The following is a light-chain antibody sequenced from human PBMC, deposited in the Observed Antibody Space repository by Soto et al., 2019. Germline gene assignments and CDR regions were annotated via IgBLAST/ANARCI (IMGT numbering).Light chain of an antibody. Sequence: ILMTQSPATLSVSPGDTAILSCRASQSVGSNLAWYQQKPGQSPRRLIYRASIRAPGVPARFSGSGSGTEFTLTVTSLQSEDFAVYYCQNYDNWPPYTFCQGTKLEIK. J-gene: IGKJ2*01. V-gene: IGKV3-15*01. CDR2: RAS. CDR1: QSVGSN. CDR3: QNYDNWPPYT.